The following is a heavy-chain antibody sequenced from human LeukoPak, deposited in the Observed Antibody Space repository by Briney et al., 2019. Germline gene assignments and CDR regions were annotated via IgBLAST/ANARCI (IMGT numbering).Heavy chain of an antibody. V-gene: IGHV1-2*06. D-gene: IGHD4-17*01. CDR3: ARGQPYGDYNYFDP. Sequence: ASVKVSCKASGYTFIDYYMHWVRQAPGQGLEWMGRINPSTGGTNSAQKFQGRVTMTRDTSISTAYMELSRLTSDDTAIYYCARGQPYGDYNYFDPWGQGTLVTVSS. CDR1: GYTFIDYY. CDR2: INPSTGGT. J-gene: IGHJ5*02.